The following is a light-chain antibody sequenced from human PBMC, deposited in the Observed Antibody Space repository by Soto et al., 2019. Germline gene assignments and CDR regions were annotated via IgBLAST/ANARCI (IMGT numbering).Light chain of an antibody. CDR1: SGHSSYA. Sequence: QSVLTQSPSASASLGASVKLTCTLSSGHSSYAIAWHQQQPEKGPRYLMNVNSDGSHSKGDGIPDRFSGSSSGAERYLTISSLQSEDEADYYCQTWGTGIRVSGGGTKLTVL. J-gene: IGLJ3*02. V-gene: IGLV4-69*01. CDR2: VNSDGSH. CDR3: QTWGTGIRV.